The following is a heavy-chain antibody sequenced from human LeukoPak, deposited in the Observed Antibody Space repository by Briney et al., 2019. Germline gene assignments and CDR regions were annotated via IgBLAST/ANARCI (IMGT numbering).Heavy chain of an antibody. CDR3: ARTGRNWGFDY. D-gene: IGHD7-27*01. CDR2: INHSGST. Sequence: SETLSLTCAVYGGSFSGYYWSWIRQPPGKGLEWIGEINHSGSTNYNPSLKSRVTISVDTSENQFSLKLSSVTAADTAVYYCARTGRNWGFDYWGQGTLVTVSS. J-gene: IGHJ4*02. CDR1: GGSFSGYY. V-gene: IGHV4-34*01.